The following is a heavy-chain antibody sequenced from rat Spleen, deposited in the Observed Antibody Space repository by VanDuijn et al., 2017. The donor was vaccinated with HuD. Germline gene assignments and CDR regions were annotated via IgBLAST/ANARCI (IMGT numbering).Heavy chain of an antibody. Sequence: EVQLVESGGGLVQPGRSMKLSCAASGFTFSNYDMAWVRQAPTKGLEWVASISYDGSSTYYRDSVKGRFTISRDNAKSTLYLQMDSLRSEDTATYYCTTGRLGDYWGQGVMVTVSS. J-gene: IGHJ2*01. CDR2: ISYDGSST. CDR1: GFTFSNYD. D-gene: IGHD4-2*01. V-gene: IGHV5-20*01. CDR3: TTGRLGDY.